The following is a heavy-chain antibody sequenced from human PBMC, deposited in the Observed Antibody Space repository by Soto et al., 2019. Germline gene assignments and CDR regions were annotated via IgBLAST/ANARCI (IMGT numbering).Heavy chain of an antibody. V-gene: IGHV4-4*02. J-gene: IGHJ4*02. CDR2: IYRTGST. Sequence: SETLSLTCAVSGGSFTSNNWWTWVRQPPGQGLEWIGEIYRTGSTNYNPSLKSRVTISLDKSENQFSLKVTSLTAADTAVYYCTSRDPGTSVDYWGQGTLVTVYS. CDR1: GGSFTSNNW. D-gene: IGHD1-7*01. CDR3: TSRDPGTSVDY.